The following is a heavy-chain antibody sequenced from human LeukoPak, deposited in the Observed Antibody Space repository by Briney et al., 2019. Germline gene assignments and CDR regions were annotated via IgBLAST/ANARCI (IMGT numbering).Heavy chain of an antibody. CDR1: GFNFNTYT. CDR2: ISSDSSYI. CDR3: VRGSYGAYDY. Sequence: GGSLRLSCAASGFNFNTYTMNWVRQAPGRGLEWVSSISSDSSYIYYADAVHGRFTVSRDNAKYSLYLQMNSLRAEDTAVYYCVRGSYGAYDYWGQGSLVTVSS. J-gene: IGHJ4*02. V-gene: IGHV3-21*01. D-gene: IGHD4-17*01.